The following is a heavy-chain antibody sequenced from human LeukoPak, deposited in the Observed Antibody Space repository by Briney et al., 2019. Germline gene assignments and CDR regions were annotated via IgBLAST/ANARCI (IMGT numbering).Heavy chain of an antibody. J-gene: IGHJ5*02. CDR3: ARGRPDSRRITMVRGVIGWFDP. D-gene: IGHD3-10*01. V-gene: IGHV4-34*01. CDR2: INHSGST. Sequence: SETLSLTCAVYGGSFSGYYWSWIRQPPGKGLEWIGEINHSGSTNYNPSLKSRVTISVDTSKNQFSLKLSSVTAADMAVYYCARGRPDSRRITMVRGVIGWFDPWGQGTLVTVSS. CDR1: GGSFSGYY.